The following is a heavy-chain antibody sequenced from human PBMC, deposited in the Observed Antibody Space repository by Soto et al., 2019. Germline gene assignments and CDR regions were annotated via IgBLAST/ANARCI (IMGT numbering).Heavy chain of an antibody. Sequence: SETLSLTCTVSGGSISSSSYYWGWIRQPPGKGLEWIGSIYYSGSTYYNPSLKSRVTISVDTSKNQFSLKLSSVTAADTAVYYCARQGAIYYYDSSGYRYNWFDPWGQGTLVTVSS. D-gene: IGHD3-22*01. J-gene: IGHJ5*02. CDR3: ARQGAIYYYDSSGYRYNWFDP. V-gene: IGHV4-39*01. CDR1: GGSISSSSYY. CDR2: IYYSGST.